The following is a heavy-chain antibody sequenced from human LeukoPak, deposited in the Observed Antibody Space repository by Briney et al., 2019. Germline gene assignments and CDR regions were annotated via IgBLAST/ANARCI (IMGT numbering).Heavy chain of an antibody. Sequence: GGSLRLSCAASGFTFDDYAMHWVRQAPGKGLEWVSGISWNSGSIGYADSVKGRFTISRDNAENSLYLQMNSLRAEDTALYYCAKDSGRSISSKDYWGQGTLVTVSS. CDR1: GFTFDDYA. J-gene: IGHJ4*02. CDR3: AKDSGRSISSKDY. D-gene: IGHD3-9*01. CDR2: ISWNSGSI. V-gene: IGHV3-9*01.